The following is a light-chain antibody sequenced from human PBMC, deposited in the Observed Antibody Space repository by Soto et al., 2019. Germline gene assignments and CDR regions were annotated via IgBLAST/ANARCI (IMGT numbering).Light chain of an antibody. J-gene: IGKJ2*01. CDR3: QQSYSAPYT. CDR2: AAS. V-gene: IGKV1-39*01. CDR1: QSISSY. Sequence: DIQLTQSPSFLSASVGDRVTITCRASQSISSYLNWYQQKPGKAPKLLIYAASSLQSGVPSRFSGSRSGTDFTLTISSLQPEDFATYYCQQSYSAPYTFGQGTKLEIK.